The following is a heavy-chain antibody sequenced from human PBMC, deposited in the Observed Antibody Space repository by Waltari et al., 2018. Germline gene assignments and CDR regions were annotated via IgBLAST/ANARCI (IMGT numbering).Heavy chain of an antibody. V-gene: IGHV5-51*01. Sequence: EVQLVQSGAEVKKPGESLKISCKGSGYSFTSYWIGWVRPMPGKGLEWMGTSYPGDCDTRYGPSYQGQVTTAADKVISTADLQWSSLKASDTSMYYCARHRGGSSSWYDYWGQGTLVTVSS. CDR2: SYPGDCDT. CDR3: ARHRGGSSSWYDY. D-gene: IGHD6-13*01. J-gene: IGHJ4*02. CDR1: GYSFTSYW.